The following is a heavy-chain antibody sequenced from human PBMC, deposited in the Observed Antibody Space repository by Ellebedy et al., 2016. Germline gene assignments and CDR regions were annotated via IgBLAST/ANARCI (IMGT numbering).Heavy chain of an antibody. CDR3: ARGVGGTSLNWFDP. CDR2: ISGGGDTT. D-gene: IGHD3-16*01. J-gene: IGHJ5*02. CDR1: GFTFGNFF. V-gene: IGHV3-23*01. Sequence: GESLKISXVASGFTFGNFFMSWVRQAPGGGLEWISTISGGGDTTVSADSVKGRFTISRDNAKNSVYLQMNSLRGEDTALYYCARGVGGTSLNWFDPWGQGTLVTVSS.